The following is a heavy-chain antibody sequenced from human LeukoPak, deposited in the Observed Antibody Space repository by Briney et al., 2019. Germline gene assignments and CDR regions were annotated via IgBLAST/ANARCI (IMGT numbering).Heavy chain of an antibody. D-gene: IGHD6-19*01. V-gene: IGHV3-23*01. J-gene: IGHJ6*03. CDR3: ARGDSSGPDYYYYMDV. CDR2: ITGSGGNR. CDR1: GFTFSSHG. Sequence: GETLRLSCAASGFTFSSHGMNWVRQAPGKGLEWVSGITGSGGNRYYADSVKGRFTISRDNSKNTLYLQMNSLRDEDTAVYYCARGDSSGPDYYYYMDVWGKGTTVTISS.